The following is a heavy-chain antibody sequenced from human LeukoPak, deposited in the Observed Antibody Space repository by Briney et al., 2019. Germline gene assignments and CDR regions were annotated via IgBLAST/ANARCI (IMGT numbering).Heavy chain of an antibody. J-gene: IGHJ3*02. Sequence: SETLSLTCTVSGGSISSYYWSWIRQPPGKGLEWIGYIYYSGSTTYNPSLKSRVTISVDTSKNQFSLKLSSVTAADAAVYYCARAKSLSAFDIWGQGTMVTVSS. CDR1: GGSISSYY. CDR2: IYYSGST. V-gene: IGHV4-59*01. CDR3: ARAKSLSAFDI.